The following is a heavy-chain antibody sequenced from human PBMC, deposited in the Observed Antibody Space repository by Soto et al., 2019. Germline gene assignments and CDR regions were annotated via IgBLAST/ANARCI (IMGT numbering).Heavy chain of an antibody. Sequence: GGSLRLSCAASGFTFSSYAMSWVRQAPGKGLEWVSAISGGGGSTYYADSVKGRFTISRDNSKNTLYLQMNSLRAEDTAVYYCAKGPHYNYYDSSGYPRDAFDIWGQGTMVTVSS. D-gene: IGHD3-22*01. CDR3: AKGPHYNYYDSSGYPRDAFDI. CDR1: GFTFSSYA. CDR2: ISGGGGST. V-gene: IGHV3-23*01. J-gene: IGHJ3*02.